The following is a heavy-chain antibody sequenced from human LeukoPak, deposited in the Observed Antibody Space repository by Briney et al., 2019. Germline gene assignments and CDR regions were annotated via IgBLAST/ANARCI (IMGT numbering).Heavy chain of an antibody. CDR3: ARSSYCSGGRCYSGGWFDP. CDR1: GYPFTTSW. D-gene: IGHD2-15*01. V-gene: IGHV5-51*01. Sequence: GESLRISCQGFGYPFTTSWIGWVRQLPGKGLEWTAIIYAGNSDAKYSPSFQGQVSISTDRSISTAYLHWSSLKASNTAIYYCARSSYCSGGRCYSGGWFDPWGQGTLVTVSS. CDR2: IYAGNSDA. J-gene: IGHJ5*02.